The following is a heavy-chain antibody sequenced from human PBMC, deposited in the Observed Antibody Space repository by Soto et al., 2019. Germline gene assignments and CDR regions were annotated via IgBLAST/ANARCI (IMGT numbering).Heavy chain of an antibody. CDR1: GYSFTNYW. CDR2: IYPGDSHT. CDR3: ARRILASGAGHYGMDV. Sequence: PGESLKISCKGSGYSFTNYWIGWVRQMPGKGLEWMGIIYPGDSHTRYSPSFQGQVTMSVDKSISTAYLQWRSLKASDTAMYYCARRILASGAGHYGMDVWGQGTTVTVSS. V-gene: IGHV5-51*01. D-gene: IGHD2-15*01. J-gene: IGHJ6*02.